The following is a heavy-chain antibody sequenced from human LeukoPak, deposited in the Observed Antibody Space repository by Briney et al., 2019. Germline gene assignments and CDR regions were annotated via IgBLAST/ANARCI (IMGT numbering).Heavy chain of an antibody. J-gene: IGHJ4*02. V-gene: IGHV3-23*01. CDR3: ARGADSGYSSDN. Sequence: PGGSLRLSCAASGFTFSSYAMSWVRQAPGKGLEWVSAISGSGGSTYYADSVKGRFTISRDNAKNSLYLQMNSLRAEDTAVYYCARGADSGYSSDNWGQGTLVSVSS. CDR1: GFTFSSYA. D-gene: IGHD3-9*01. CDR2: ISGSGGST.